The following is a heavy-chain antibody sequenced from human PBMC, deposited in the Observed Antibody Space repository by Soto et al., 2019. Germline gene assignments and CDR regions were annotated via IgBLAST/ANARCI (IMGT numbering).Heavy chain of an antibody. CDR1: GYSFTSYW. J-gene: IGHJ3*02. CDR2: IYPGDSDT. D-gene: IGHD2-2*01. Sequence: GESLKISCKGSGYSFTSYWIGWVRQMPGKGPEWMGIIYPGDSDTRYSPSFQGQVTISADKSISTAYLQWSSLKASDTAMYYCARSSYCSSTSCYAFDIWGQGTMVTVSS. CDR3: ARSSYCSSTSCYAFDI. V-gene: IGHV5-51*01.